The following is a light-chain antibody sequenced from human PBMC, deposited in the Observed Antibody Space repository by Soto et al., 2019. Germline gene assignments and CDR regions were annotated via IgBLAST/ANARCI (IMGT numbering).Light chain of an antibody. CDR2: GAS. CDR3: LQDKEYPRT. CDR1: QGIRRD. V-gene: IGKV1-6*01. J-gene: IGKJ1*01. Sequence: HLTQSPSSLSASMGGRVTITCRASQGIRRDLGWYQQKPGKAPKLLIYGASHLQSGVPSRFSGSGSGTDFTLTISSLQPEDSATYFCLQDKEYPRTFGQGTKVDIK.